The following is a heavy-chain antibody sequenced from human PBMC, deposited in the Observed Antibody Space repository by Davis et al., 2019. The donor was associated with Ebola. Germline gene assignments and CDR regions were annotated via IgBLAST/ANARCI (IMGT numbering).Heavy chain of an antibody. D-gene: IGHD1-1*01. CDR2: INQDGSGT. J-gene: IGHJ4*02. CDR3: AREDQYNTFDY. CDR1: GFTFSSYW. Sequence: GESLKISCTVPGFTFSSYWMSWVRQAPGKGLEWVANINQDGSGTYYVDSVKGRFIISRDNAKNSLYLHIYSLTAEDTAVYYCAREDQYNTFDYWGQGTLVTVSS. V-gene: IGHV3-7*01.